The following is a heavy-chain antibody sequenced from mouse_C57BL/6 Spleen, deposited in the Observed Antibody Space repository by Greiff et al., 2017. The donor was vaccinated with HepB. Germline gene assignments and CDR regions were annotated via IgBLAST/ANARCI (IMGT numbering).Heavy chain of an antibody. J-gene: IGHJ2*01. CDR2: IYPRSGNT. V-gene: IGHV1-81*01. CDR3: ARSPYSNYPYYFDY. CDR1: GYTFTSYG. Sequence: QVQLQQSGAELARPGASVKLSCKASGYTFTSYGISWVKQRTGQGLEWIGEIYPRSGNTYYNEKFKGKATLTADKSSSTAYMELRSLTSEDSAVYFCARSPYSNYPYYFDYWGQGTTLTVSS. D-gene: IGHD2-5*01.